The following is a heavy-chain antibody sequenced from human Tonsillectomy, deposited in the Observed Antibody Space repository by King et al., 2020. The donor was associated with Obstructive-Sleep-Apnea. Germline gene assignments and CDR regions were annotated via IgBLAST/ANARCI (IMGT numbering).Heavy chain of an antibody. CDR1: GFSLSNARMG. CDR3: ARGYGVGYCSGGSCYLNLFDY. D-gene: IGHD2-15*01. V-gene: IGHV2-26*01. CDR2: IFSNDEK. Sequence: TLQESGPVLVKPTETLTLTCTVSGFSLSNARMGVSWIRQPPGKALEWLAHIFSNDEKSYSTSLKSRLTISKDTSKSQVVLTMTNMDPVDTATYYCARGYGVGYCSGGSCYLNLFDYWGQGTLVTVSS. J-gene: IGHJ4*02.